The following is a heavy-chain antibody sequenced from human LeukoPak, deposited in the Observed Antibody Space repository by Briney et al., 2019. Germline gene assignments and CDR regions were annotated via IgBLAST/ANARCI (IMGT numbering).Heavy chain of an antibody. CDR3: VSYGSLFDY. V-gene: IGHV3-30*04. Sequence: GGSLRLSCAASGFTFSSYAMHWVRQAPGKGLEWVAVISYDGSNKYYADSVKGRFTISRDNSKNTLYLQMNSLRAEDTAVYYCVSYGSLFDYWGQGTLVTVSS. CDR2: ISYDGSNK. D-gene: IGHD3-10*01. CDR1: GFTFSSYA. J-gene: IGHJ4*02.